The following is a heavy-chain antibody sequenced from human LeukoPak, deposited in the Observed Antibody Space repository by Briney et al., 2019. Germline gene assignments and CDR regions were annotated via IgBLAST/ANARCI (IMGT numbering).Heavy chain of an antibody. Sequence: SETLSLTCAVSGGSISSSNWWSWVRQRPGKGLEWIGEIYHSGSTNYNPSLKSRVTISVDKSKNQFSLKLSSVTAADTAVYYCARGAVYYYDSSGYPYPEYFQHWGQGTLVTVSS. D-gene: IGHD3-22*01. J-gene: IGHJ1*01. CDR2: IYHSGST. CDR3: ARGAVYYYDSSGYPYPEYFQH. V-gene: IGHV4-4*02. CDR1: GGSISSSNW.